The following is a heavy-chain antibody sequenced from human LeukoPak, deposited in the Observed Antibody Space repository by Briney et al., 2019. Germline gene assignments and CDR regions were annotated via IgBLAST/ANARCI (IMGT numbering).Heavy chain of an antibody. Sequence: ASVKVSCKASGYSLITHGITWVRQAPGQGLQWGGWISTYSGNAHYAQRLQDRVTLSKDTATTTAYLEVRNLRSDDTAVYYCARDLAVLGVVFTSYMDVWGKGTPVIVSS. V-gene: IGHV1-18*01. CDR3: ARDLAVLGVVFTSYMDV. CDR2: ISTYSGNA. CDR1: GYSLITHG. J-gene: IGHJ6*03. D-gene: IGHD3-3*01.